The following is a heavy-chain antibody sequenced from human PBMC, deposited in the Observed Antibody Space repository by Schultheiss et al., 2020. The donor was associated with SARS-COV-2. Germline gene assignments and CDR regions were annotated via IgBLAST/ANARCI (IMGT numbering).Heavy chain of an antibody. D-gene: IGHD4-17*01. J-gene: IGHJ6*02. V-gene: IGHV3-20*04. CDR3: ARAKGYGDYAFYYYYGMDV. Sequence: GESLKISCAASGFTFSSYEMNWVRQAPGKGLEWVSGISWNSGSTGYADSVKGRFTISRDNAKNSLYLQMNSLRAEDTAVYYCARAKGYGDYAFYYYYGMDVWGHGTTGTVSS. CDR2: ISWNSGST. CDR1: GFTFSSYE.